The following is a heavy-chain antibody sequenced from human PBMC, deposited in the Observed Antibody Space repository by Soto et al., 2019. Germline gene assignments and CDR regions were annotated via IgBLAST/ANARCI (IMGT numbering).Heavy chain of an antibody. CDR2: IYSGGTT. CDR1: GFTVSSNY. V-gene: IGHV3-53*01. J-gene: IGHJ4*02. Sequence: GGSLRLSCAASGFTVSSNYMSWVRQAPGKGLEWVSVIYSGGTTYYADSVKGRFTISRDNSKNTLFLQMNTLRAEDTAVYYCARGQTFDSWGQGTLVTVSS. CDR3: ARGQTFDS.